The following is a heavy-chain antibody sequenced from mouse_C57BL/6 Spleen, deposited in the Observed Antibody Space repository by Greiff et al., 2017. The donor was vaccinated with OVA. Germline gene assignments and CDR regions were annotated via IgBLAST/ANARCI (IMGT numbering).Heavy chain of an antibody. CDR1: GYTFTSYW. J-gene: IGHJ4*01. CDR3: ARQNWDVDYAMDY. D-gene: IGHD4-1*01. Sequence: VQLKQPGAELVKPGASVKLSCKASGYTFTSYWMHWVKQRPGQGLEWIGMIHPNSGSTNYNEKFKSKATLTVDKSSSTAYMQLSSLTSEDSAVYYCARQNWDVDYAMDYWGQGTSVTVSS. CDR2: IHPNSGST. V-gene: IGHV1-64*01.